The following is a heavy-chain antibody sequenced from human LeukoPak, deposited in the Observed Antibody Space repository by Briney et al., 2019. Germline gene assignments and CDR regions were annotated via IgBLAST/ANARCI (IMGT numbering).Heavy chain of an antibody. D-gene: IGHD4/OR15-4a*01. CDR2: IRGDGGVT. CDR1: GFTFEDYG. V-gene: IGHV3-43*02. Sequence: GGSLRLSCAASGFTFEDYGMHWARQAPGKGLEWVSFIRGDGGVTYYGDSVKGRFTVSRDKSEDSLYLQMDRLRAEDTAFYYYVKDGPVLSFWGQGTLVTVSS. CDR3: VKDGPVLSF. J-gene: IGHJ4*02.